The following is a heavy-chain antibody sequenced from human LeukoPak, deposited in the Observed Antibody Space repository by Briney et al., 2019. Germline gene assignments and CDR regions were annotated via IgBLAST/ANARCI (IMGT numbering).Heavy chain of an antibody. J-gene: IGHJ4*02. D-gene: IGHD5/OR15-5a*01. V-gene: IGHV3-30*18. CDR2: ISYDGKVK. CDR1: GFTSSNYG. CDR3: AKERLTKVSHETDY. Sequence: PGGSLRLSCTGSGFTSSNYGMHWVRQAPGKGLEWVTVISYDGKVKYYADSVKGRFTISRDDSKNTLYLEMNSLRGEDTAVYYCAKERLTKVSHETDYWGQGTLVTVSS.